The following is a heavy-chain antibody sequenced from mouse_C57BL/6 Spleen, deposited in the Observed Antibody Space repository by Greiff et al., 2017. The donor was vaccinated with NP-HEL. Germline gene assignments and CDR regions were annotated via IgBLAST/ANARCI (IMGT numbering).Heavy chain of an antibody. CDR2: IDPENGDT. D-gene: IGHD2-2*01. V-gene: IGHV14-4*01. CDR1: GFNIKDDY. J-gene: IGHJ3*01. CDR3: TPMVTTSGAY. Sequence: VQLQQSGAELVRPGASVKLSCTASGFNIKDDYMHWVKQRPEQGLEWIGWIDPENGDTEYASKFQGKATITADTSSNTAYLQLSSLTSEDTAVYYCTPMVTTSGAYWGQGTLVTVSA.